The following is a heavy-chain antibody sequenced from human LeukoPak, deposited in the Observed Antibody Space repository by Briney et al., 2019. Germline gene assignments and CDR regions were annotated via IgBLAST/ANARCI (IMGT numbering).Heavy chain of an antibody. CDR1: GFTFSSYS. D-gene: IGHD6-13*01. Sequence: GGSLRLSCAASGFTFSSYSMNWVRQAPGKGLEWVSYISSSSSTIYYADSVKGRFTISRDNAKNSLYLQMSSLRAEDTAVYYCATQSPIANWGQGTLVTVSS. CDR2: ISSSSSTI. CDR3: ATQSPIAN. V-gene: IGHV3-48*01. J-gene: IGHJ4*02.